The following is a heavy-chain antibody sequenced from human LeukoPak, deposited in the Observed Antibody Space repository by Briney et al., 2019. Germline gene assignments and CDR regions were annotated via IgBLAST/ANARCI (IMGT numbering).Heavy chain of an antibody. CDR2: IWYDGSNK. V-gene: IGHV3-33*06. CDR1: GFTFSSYG. J-gene: IGHJ3*02. D-gene: IGHD6-19*01. Sequence: PGRSLRLSCAPSGFTFSSYGMHWVRQAPGRGLEWVAVIWYDGSNKYYADSVKGRFTISRDNSKNTLYLQMNSLRSADTAVYYCAKAVAYAFDIWGQGTMVTVSS. CDR3: AKAVAYAFDI.